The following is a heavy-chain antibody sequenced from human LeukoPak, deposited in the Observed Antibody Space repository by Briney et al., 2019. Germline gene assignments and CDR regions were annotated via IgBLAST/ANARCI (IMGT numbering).Heavy chain of an antibody. V-gene: IGHV3-53*01. CDR1: GFTVSSNY. CDR3: ARDYFDY. Sequence: TGGSLRLSCAASGFTVSSNYMSWVRQAPGKGLEWVSVIYTSDSTYYADSVKGRFTISRDNSKNTLYLQMNSLRAEDTAVYYCARDYFDYWGQGTLVTVSS. J-gene: IGHJ4*02. CDR2: IYTSDST.